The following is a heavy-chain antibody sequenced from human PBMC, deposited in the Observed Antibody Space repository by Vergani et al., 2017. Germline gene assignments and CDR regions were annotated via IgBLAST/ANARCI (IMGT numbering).Heavy chain of an antibody. CDR2: IGKNGTNT. J-gene: IGHJ4*02. V-gene: IGHV3-30*02. CDR3: AKYLRHSTDGLPDS. D-gene: IGHD2-15*01. Sequence: QVQLVESAGGVVQPGGSLRLSCAASGFTFSNFGMHWIRQAPGKGLEWVAYIGKNGTNTRYRDAVKGRFTVSRDNSKDILYLQMDSLRSEDTALYYCAKYLRHSTDGLPDSWGPGTLVIVSS. CDR1: GFTFSNFG.